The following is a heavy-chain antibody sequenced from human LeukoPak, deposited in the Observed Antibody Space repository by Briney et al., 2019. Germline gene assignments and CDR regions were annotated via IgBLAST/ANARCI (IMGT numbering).Heavy chain of an antibody. D-gene: IGHD2-15*01. CDR2: IIPIFGTT. CDR1: GGTFSNYA. Sequence: ASVKVSCKASGGTFSNYAISWVRQAPGQGLEWMGGIIPIFGTTNYAQNFQGRVTITADESTSTAYMELSSLRSEDTAVYYCAREGGYCSGGSCYWDLDYWGQGTLVTVSS. V-gene: IGHV1-69*01. CDR3: AREGGYCSGGSCYWDLDY. J-gene: IGHJ4*02.